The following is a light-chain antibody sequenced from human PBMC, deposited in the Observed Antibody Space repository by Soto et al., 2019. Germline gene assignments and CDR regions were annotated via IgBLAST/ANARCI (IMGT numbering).Light chain of an antibody. CDR3: QQYKDYWT. CDR1: QSIGRW. CDR2: ETS. Sequence: DVQMTQSPSTLSASVGDRVTMTCRASQSIGRWLAWYQQKPGKAPKLLIYETSSLEDGVPSRFTGSGSGTEFSLTITSLQPEDFASYYCQQYKDYWTFGQGTKVDI. J-gene: IGKJ1*01. V-gene: IGKV1-5*03.